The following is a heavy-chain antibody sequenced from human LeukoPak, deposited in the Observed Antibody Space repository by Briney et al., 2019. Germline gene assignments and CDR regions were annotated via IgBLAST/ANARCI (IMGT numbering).Heavy chain of an antibody. J-gene: IGHJ4*02. CDR1: GFTFSSYS. D-gene: IGHD6-13*01. V-gene: IGHV3-21*01. CDR3: ATDLAAAGTVVSRPDY. CDR2: ISSSSSYI. Sequence: GGSLRLSCAASGFTFSSYSMNWVRQAPGKGLEWVSSISSSSSYIYYADSVKGRFTISRDNAKNSLYLQVNSLRAEDTAVYYCATDLAAAGTVVSRPDYWGQGTLVTVSS.